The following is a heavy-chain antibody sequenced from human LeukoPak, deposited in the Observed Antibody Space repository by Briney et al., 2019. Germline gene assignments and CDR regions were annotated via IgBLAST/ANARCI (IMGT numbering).Heavy chain of an antibody. V-gene: IGHV4-59*01. CDR3: ARVFSYRGYDDYYYYYGMDV. D-gene: IGHD5-12*01. CDR2: IYYSGST. J-gene: IGHJ6*02. Sequence: SETLSLTCTVSRGSISSYYWSWIRQPPGKGLEWIGYIYYSGSTKYNPSLKSRVTISVDTSKNQFSLKLSSVTAADTAVDYCARVFSYRGYDDYYYYYGMDVWGQGTTVTVSS. CDR1: RGSISSYY.